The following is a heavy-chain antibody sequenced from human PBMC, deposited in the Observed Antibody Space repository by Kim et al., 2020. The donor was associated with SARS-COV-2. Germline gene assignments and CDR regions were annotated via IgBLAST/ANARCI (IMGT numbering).Heavy chain of an antibody. Sequence: ASVKVSCKASGYTFTGYYMHWVRQAPGQGLEWMGRINPNSGGTNYAQKFQGRVTMTRDTSISTAYMELSRLRSDDTAVYYCARVRSREYSSSSLLGYWGQGTPVTVSS. D-gene: IGHD6-6*01. CDR2: INPNSGGT. CDR1: GYTFTGYY. V-gene: IGHV1-2*06. CDR3: ARVRSREYSSSSLLGY. J-gene: IGHJ4*02.